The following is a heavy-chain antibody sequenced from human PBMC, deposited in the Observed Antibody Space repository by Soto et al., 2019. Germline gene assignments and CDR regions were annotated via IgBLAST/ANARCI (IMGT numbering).Heavy chain of an antibody. Sequence: GESLKISCAASGFTFSSESMIWLRQAPGKGPEWISFISRTSNTIYYVGSVQVRFTTSRDNGKNLLYLLMNDLRNEDTAVYYCARGTYYPGDNGYYYFESWGKGALVTVSS. D-gene: IGHD3-3*01. CDR1: GFTFSSES. CDR3: ARGTYYPGDNGYYYFES. CDR2: ISRTSNTI. V-gene: IGHV3-48*02. J-gene: IGHJ4*02.